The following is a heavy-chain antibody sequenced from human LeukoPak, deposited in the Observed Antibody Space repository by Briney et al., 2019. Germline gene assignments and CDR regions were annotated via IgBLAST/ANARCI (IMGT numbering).Heavy chain of an antibody. V-gene: IGHV1-18*01. CDR2: ISGYNGNT. CDR1: GYTFTSYG. CDR3: ARDNSVEDTAWWFDP. Sequence: ASVKVSCKASGYTFTSYGISWVRQAPGQGLEWMGWISGYNGNTNYAQQKFQGRVTMTRDMSTSTDYMELSSLRSEDTAVYYCARDNSVEDTAWWFDPWGQGTLVTVSS. D-gene: IGHD4-23*01. J-gene: IGHJ5*02.